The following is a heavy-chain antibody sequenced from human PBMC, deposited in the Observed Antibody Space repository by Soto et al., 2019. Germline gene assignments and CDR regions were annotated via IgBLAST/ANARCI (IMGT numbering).Heavy chain of an antibody. V-gene: IGHV3-30-3*01. D-gene: IGHD2-2*01. CDR3: ASSDYCSSTSCYQGYYGMDV. J-gene: IGHJ6*02. Sequence: AGRSRRLSCAPSGFSFSSYAMHWVRQAPGKGLEWVAVISYDGSNRYYADSVKGRFTISRDNSKNTLYLQMNSLRAEDTAVYYCASSDYCSSTSCYQGYYGMDVWGQGTTVTVSS. CDR2: ISYDGSNR. CDR1: GFSFSSYA.